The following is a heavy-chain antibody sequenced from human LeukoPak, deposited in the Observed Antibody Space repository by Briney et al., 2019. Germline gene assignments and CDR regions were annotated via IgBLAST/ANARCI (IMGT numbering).Heavy chain of an antibody. Sequence: GSSVMVSCKASGYTFTGNFMHWVRQAPGQGPEWMGRVNPNSGGTHYAQKFQDRVTMTRDTSISTVYMELSSLRSDDTAVYYCARDAVPGRAEYYFDYWGPGTLVTVSS. D-gene: IGHD6-19*01. CDR3: ARDAVPGRAEYYFDY. J-gene: IGHJ4*02. V-gene: IGHV1-2*06. CDR2: VNPNSGGT. CDR1: GYTFTGNF.